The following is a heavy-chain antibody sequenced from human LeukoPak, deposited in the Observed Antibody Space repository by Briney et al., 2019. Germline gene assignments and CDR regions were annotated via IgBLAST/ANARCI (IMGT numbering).Heavy chain of an antibody. J-gene: IGHJ6*03. CDR3: AITPKDIVVVVAAPRRPYYYMDV. D-gene: IGHD2-15*01. CDR1: GCTFRSYA. V-gene: IGHV1-69*13. CDR2: IIPIFGTA. Sequence: GASVKVSCKATGCTFRSYAISWVRQAPGQGLEWMGGIIPIFGTAKYAQKLQGRVTITADESTITAYMELSSLRSEDTAVYYCAITPKDIVVVVAAPRRPYYYMDVWGKGTTVTISS.